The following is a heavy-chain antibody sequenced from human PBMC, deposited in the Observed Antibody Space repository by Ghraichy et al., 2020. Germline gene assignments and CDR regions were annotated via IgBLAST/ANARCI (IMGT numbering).Heavy chain of an antibody. V-gene: IGHV3-20*01. CDR2: INWYSGNK. CDR1: GFTFDDYG. D-gene: IGHD2-2*02. J-gene: IGHJ4*02. Sequence: GGSLRLSCAASGFTFDDYGMSWVRQAPGKGLEWVSCINWYSGNKGYADSVKGRFTISRDNAKNSLYLQMNSLRAEDTALYHCARVSCSSTSCYTGDYFDYWRQGTLATVSS. CDR3: ARVSCSSTSCYTGDYFDY.